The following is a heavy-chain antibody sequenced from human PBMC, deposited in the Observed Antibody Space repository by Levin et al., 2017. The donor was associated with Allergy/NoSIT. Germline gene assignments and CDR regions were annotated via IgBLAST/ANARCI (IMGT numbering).Heavy chain of an antibody. CDR3: ARDTGGFAFDL. D-gene: IGHD1-1*01. CDR1: GGSISIFY. CDR2: ITHSGRT. V-gene: IGHV4-59*01. J-gene: IGHJ3*01. Sequence: SQTLSLTCTVSGGSISIFYWSLIRQPPGKGLEWIGYITHSGRTNYNSSLKSRLTLSLATSKNQFPLKLTSATAADTAVYYCARDTGGFAFDLWGQGTLVTVSS.